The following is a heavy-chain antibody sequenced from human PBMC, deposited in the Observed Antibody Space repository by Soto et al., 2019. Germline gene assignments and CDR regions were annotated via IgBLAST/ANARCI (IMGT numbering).Heavy chain of an antibody. CDR1: VCSITSFY. D-gene: IGHD1-26*01. CDR2: IYSSGTT. CDR3: ARDRIVGNSYFDY. Sequence: QVQLQESGPGLVKPSETLSLICSVSVCSITSFYWSWIRQPAGQGLEWIGRIYSSGTTNYNPSLKRRVTMSVDTSENQFSHQLSSVTAADTAIYYCARDRIVGNSYFDYWGRGTLVTVSS. V-gene: IGHV4-4*07. J-gene: IGHJ4*02.